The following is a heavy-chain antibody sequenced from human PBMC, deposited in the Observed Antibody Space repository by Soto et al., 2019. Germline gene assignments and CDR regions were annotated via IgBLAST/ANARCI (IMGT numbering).Heavy chain of an antibody. CDR1: GFTFSSYA. Sequence: GGSLRLSCAASGFTFSSYAMSWVRQAPGKGLEWVSAISGSGGSTYYADSVKGRFTISRDNSKNTLYLQMNSLRAEDTAVYYCAKDQVMYYYDSSGYPDYWGQGTLVTVSS. J-gene: IGHJ4*02. CDR2: ISGSGGST. CDR3: AKDQVMYYYDSSGYPDY. V-gene: IGHV3-23*01. D-gene: IGHD3-22*01.